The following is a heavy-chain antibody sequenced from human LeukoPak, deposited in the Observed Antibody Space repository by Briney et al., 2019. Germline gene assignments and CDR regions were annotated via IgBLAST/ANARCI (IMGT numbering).Heavy chain of an antibody. J-gene: IGHJ6*02. CDR1: GGSFSGYY. D-gene: IGHD6-13*01. CDR2: INHSGST. V-gene: IGHV4-34*01. Sequence: PSETLSLTCAVYGGSFSGYYWSWIRQPPGKGLEWIGEINHSGSTNYNPSLKSRVTISVDTSKNQFSLKLSSVTAADTAVYYCARVPNAAAGTRRGYYYGMDVWGQGTTVTVSS. CDR3: ARVPNAAAGTRRGYYYGMDV.